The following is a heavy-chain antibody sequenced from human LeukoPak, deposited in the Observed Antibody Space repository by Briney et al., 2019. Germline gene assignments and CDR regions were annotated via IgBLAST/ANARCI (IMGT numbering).Heavy chain of an antibody. V-gene: IGHV1-18*01. J-gene: IGHJ4*02. CDR3: AREHDYDDYKPPGY. D-gene: IGHD4-17*01. CDR2: ISAYNGNT. CDR1: GYTFTSYG. Sequence: GASVKVSCKASGYTFTSYGFSWVRQAPGQGLEWMGWISAYNGNTNYAQKLQGRVTMTTDTSTSTAYMELRSLRSDDTAVYYCAREHDYDDYKPPGYWGQGTLVTVSS.